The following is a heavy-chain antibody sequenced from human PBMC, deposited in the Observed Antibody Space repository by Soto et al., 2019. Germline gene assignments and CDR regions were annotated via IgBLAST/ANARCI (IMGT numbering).Heavy chain of an antibody. CDR2: INPSGGST. V-gene: IGHV1-46*01. J-gene: IGHJ2*01. D-gene: IGHD1-7*01. Sequence: GASVKVSCKASGYTFTSYYMHWVRQAPGQGLEWMGIINPSGGSTSYAQKFQGRVTMTRDTSTSTVYMELSSLRSEDTAVYYCARVGVDWNYGVSYWYFDLWGRGTLVTVSS. CDR3: ARVGVDWNYGVSYWYFDL. CDR1: GYTFTSYY.